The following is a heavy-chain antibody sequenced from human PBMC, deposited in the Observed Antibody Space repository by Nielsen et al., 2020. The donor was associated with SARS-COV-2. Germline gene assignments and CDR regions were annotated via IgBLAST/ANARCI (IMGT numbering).Heavy chain of an antibody. CDR2: INHSGST. CDR1: GGSFSGYY. D-gene: IGHD1-26*01. J-gene: IGHJ6*02. Sequence: GSLRLSCAVYGGSFSGYYWSWIRQPPGKGLEWIGEINHSGSTNYNPSLKSRVTISVDTSKNQFSLKLSSVTAADTAVYYCARGGHRERYVPYYYGMDVWGQGTTVTVSS. V-gene: IGHV4-34*01. CDR3: ARGGHRERYVPYYYGMDV.